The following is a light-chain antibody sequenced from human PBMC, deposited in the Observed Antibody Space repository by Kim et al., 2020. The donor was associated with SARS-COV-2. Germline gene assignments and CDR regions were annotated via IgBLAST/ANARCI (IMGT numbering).Light chain of an antibody. CDR1: NIGGKS. CDR3: QVWDSSSDQPV. V-gene: IGLV3-21*04. J-gene: IGLJ3*02. Sequence: SYELTQPPSVSVAPGKTARMTCGGNNIGGKSVHWYRQKPGQAPALVIFYDTDRPSGIPERMSGSNSGHTATLTISWVEAGGEADSYCQVWDSSSDQPVFG. CDR2: YDT.